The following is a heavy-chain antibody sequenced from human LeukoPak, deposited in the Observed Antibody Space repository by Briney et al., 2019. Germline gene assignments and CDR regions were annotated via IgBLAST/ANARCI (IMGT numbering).Heavy chain of an antibody. V-gene: IGHV5-51*01. D-gene: IGHD3-10*01. CDR1: GYSFTSYW. Sequence: GESLKTSCKGSGYSFTSYWIGWVRQMPGKGLEWMGIIYPGDSDTRYSPSFQGQVTISADKSISTAYLQWSSLKASDTAMYYCARLGIWFNDAFDIWGQGTMVTVSS. CDR2: IYPGDSDT. J-gene: IGHJ3*02. CDR3: ARLGIWFNDAFDI.